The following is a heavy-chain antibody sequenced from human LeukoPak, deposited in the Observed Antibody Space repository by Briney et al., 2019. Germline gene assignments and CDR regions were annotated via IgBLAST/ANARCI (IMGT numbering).Heavy chain of an antibody. D-gene: IGHD3-3*01. CDR2: IYYSGRT. CDR3: ARQPSRITIFGVVTPTSHDAFDI. CDR1: GGSISSSSYY. V-gene: IGHV4-39*07. J-gene: IGHJ3*02. Sequence: SSETLSLTCTVSGGSISSSSYYWGWIRQPPGKGLEWFVSIYYSGRTYYNPALKSRVTISVDTSKNQFSQKLSSVTAADTAVYYCARQPSRITIFGVVTPTSHDAFDIWGQGTMVTVSS.